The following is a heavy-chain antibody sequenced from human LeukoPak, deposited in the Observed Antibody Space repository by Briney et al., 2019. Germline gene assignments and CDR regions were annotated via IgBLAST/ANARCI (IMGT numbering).Heavy chain of an antibody. CDR1: GFIFGDYG. Sequence: GGSLRLSCTCSGFIFGDYGMSWVRQAPGKGLEWVSVIYSGGSTYYADSVKGRFTISRDNSKNTLYLQMNSLRAEDTAVYYCVGSSGYYFDYWGQGTLVTVSS. D-gene: IGHD3-22*01. CDR3: VGSSGYYFDY. J-gene: IGHJ4*02. V-gene: IGHV3-66*01. CDR2: IYSGGST.